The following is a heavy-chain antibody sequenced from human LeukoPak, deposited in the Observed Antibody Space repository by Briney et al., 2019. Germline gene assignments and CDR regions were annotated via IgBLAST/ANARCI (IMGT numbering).Heavy chain of an antibody. J-gene: IGHJ4*02. D-gene: IGHD3-22*01. CDR2: IYYSGIT. CDR1: GASISSSSYY. V-gene: IGHV4-39*07. CDR3: ARDHYYDSSVAY. Sequence: SETLSLTCTVSGASISSSSYYWGWIRQPPGEGLEYIGGIYYSGITYYSPSLKSRVTISLDTSKNQFSLKLTSVTAADTAVYYCARDHYYDSSVAYWGQGTLVTVSS.